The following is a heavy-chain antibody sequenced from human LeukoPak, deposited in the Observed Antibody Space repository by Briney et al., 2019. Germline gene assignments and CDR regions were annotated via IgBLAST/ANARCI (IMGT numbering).Heavy chain of an antibody. CDR2: ISAYNGNT. D-gene: IGHD2/OR15-2a*01. CDR3: ARDRGGYFSMAV. J-gene: IGHJ6*04. Sequence: VASVTVSFKASGYTFTSYGISWVRQAPGQGLEWMGWISAYNGNTNYAQKLQGRVTMTTDTSTSTAYMELRSLRSDDTAVYYCARDRGGYFSMAVWGKGTTVTVSS. CDR1: GYTFTSYG. V-gene: IGHV1-18*01.